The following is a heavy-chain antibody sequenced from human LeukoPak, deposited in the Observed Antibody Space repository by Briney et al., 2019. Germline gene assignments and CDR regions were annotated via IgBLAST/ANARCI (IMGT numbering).Heavy chain of an antibody. Sequence: GGSLRLSCAASGLTFSNVLMSWVRQAPGKGLEWIARITSGGTREYAASVEGRFTISRDDSKNTLSLQMNSLKTEDTAVYYCTSDHYNWGQGTVSPSLQ. CDR3: TSDHYN. J-gene: IGHJ3*01. V-gene: IGHV3-15*01. CDR2: ITSGGTR. D-gene: IGHD4-11*01. CDR1: GLTFSNVL.